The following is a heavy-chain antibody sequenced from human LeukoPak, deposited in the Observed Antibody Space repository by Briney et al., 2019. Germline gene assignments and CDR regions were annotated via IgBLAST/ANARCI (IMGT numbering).Heavy chain of an antibody. CDR3: ARGSVYSSSWDAFGI. V-gene: IGHV3-53*01. Sequence: GGSLRLSCAASGFTVSSNYMSWVRQAPGKGLEWVSVIYSGGSTYYADSVKGRFTISRDNSKNTLYLQMNSLRAEDTAVYYCARGSVYSSSWDAFGIWGQGTMVTVSS. D-gene: IGHD6-13*01. J-gene: IGHJ3*02. CDR2: IYSGGST. CDR1: GFTVSSNY.